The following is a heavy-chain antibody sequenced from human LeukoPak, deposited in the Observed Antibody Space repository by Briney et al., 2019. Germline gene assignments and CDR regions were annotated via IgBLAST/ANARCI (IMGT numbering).Heavy chain of an antibody. D-gene: IGHD2-8*01. J-gene: IGHJ4*02. CDR3: ARAIVLTGYASFDY. Sequence: SETLSLTCAVNGGSFRGYYWTWIRQPPGKGLEWIGEVNHNGGTNYSPSLKSRITISVDTSKNQFSLKLNSVTAADTAVYFCARAIVLTGYASFDYWGQGTPVTVSS. CDR1: GGSFRGYY. CDR2: VNHNGGT. V-gene: IGHV4-34*01.